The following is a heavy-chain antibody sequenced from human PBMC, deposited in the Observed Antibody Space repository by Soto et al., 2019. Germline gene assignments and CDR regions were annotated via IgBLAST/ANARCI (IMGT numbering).Heavy chain of an antibody. J-gene: IGHJ5*02. Sequence: GESLKISCKGSGYSFTSYWIGWVRQMPGKGLEWMGIIYPGDSDTRYSPSFQGQVTISADKSISTAYLQWSSLKASDTAMYYCARPGQPRGAASWFDPWGQGTLVTVSS. CDR3: ARPGQPRGAASWFDP. V-gene: IGHV5-51*01. D-gene: IGHD1-26*01. CDR1: GYSFTSYW. CDR2: IYPGDSDT.